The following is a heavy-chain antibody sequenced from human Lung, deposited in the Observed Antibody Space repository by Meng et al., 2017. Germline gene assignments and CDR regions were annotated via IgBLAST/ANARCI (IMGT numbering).Heavy chain of an antibody. CDR1: CGSISSSSYS. Sequence: QRQPSCPGLGKLSATPTLHSTVSCGSISSSSYSRGWIRQPPGKGLEWIGSISDGGNTYYNPSLQSRVSISVDTSKNQFSLKLRSVTAADTAVYYCARVKYSSSWYLDFWGQGALVTVSS. J-gene: IGHJ4*02. CDR3: ARVKYSSSWYLDF. D-gene: IGHD6-13*01. CDR2: ISDGGNT. V-gene: IGHV4-39*07.